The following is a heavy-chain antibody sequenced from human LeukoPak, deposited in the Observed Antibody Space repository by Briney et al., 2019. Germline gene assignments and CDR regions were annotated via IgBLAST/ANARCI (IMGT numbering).Heavy chain of an antibody. CDR2: IYSSGST. Sequence: SETLSLTCTVSNGSISDSYWSWIRQTPGEGLEWIGYIYSSGSTNYNPSLKSRVTISIDTSKNQFSLKLSSVAATDTAVYYCARGGSGSSYNRGDFDYWGQGTLVTVSS. V-gene: IGHV4-4*08. J-gene: IGHJ4*02. CDR3: ARGGSGSSYNRGDFDY. CDR1: NGSISDSY. D-gene: IGHD3-10*01.